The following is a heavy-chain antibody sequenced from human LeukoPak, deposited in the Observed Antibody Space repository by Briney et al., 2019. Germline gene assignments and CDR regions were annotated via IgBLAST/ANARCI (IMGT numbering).Heavy chain of an antibody. V-gene: IGHV1-18*01. Sequence: ASVKVSCKTSGYTFTRYGITWVRQAPGQGLEWMGWISTYDGGTNFAQEFQGRVTMTTDTSTTTAYMELRSLTSDDTAVYYCARDPTNSVGRKLFFDFWGQGTLVTVSS. CDR2: ISTYDGGT. J-gene: IGHJ4*02. CDR1: GYTFTRYG. D-gene: IGHD2-15*01. CDR3: ARDPTNSVGRKLFFDF.